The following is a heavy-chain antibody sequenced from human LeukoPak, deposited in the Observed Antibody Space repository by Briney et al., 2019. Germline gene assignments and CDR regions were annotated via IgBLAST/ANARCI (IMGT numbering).Heavy chain of an antibody. D-gene: IGHD1-14*01. CDR2: VSGSGGST. V-gene: IGHV3-23*01. Sequence: PGGSLRLSCAASGFTFSNYAMSWVRQAPGKGLEWVSAVSGSGGSTYYADSVKGRFTISRDNANNFLYLQMSSLRAEDTAVYYCATETNGRHYDYWGQGTLLTVSS. CDR3: ATETNGRHYDY. CDR1: GFTFSNYA. J-gene: IGHJ4*02.